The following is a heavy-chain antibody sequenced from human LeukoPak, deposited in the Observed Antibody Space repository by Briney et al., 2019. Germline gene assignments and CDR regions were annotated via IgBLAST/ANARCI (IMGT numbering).Heavy chain of an antibody. V-gene: IGHV3-30*04. D-gene: IGHD2-2*01. CDR1: GFTFSTYA. CDR2: ISFDGNNK. CDR3: AKGVVVAPDVTPFDY. Sequence: PGGSLRLSCAASGFTFSTYAMHWVRQAPGKGLEWVTVISFDGNNKNYADSVKGRFTISRDSSKNTLYLQMNSLRAEDTAVYYCAKGVVVAPDVTPFDYWGQGTLVTVSS. J-gene: IGHJ4*02.